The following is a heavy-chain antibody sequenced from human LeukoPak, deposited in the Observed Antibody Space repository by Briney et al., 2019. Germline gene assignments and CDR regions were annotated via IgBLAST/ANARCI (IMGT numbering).Heavy chain of an antibody. V-gene: IGHV1-69*05. CDR3: AREGPRGGNYYDSSGYYMDYFDY. Sequence: SVKVSCKASGGTFSSYAISWVRQAPGQGLEWMGGIIPIFGTANYAQKFQGRVTITTDESTSTAHMELSSLRSEDTAVYYCAREGPRGGNYYDSSGYYMDYFDYWGQGTLVTVSS. J-gene: IGHJ4*02. CDR2: IIPIFGTA. CDR1: GGTFSSYA. D-gene: IGHD3-22*01.